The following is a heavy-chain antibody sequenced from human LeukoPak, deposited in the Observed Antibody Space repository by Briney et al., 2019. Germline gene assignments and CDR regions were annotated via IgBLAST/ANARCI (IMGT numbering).Heavy chain of an antibody. J-gene: IGHJ4*02. CDR2: ISGSGGST. Sequence: GGSLRLSCAASGFTFSSYAMSWVRQAPGKGLEWVSAISGSGGSTYYADSVKGRFTISRDNSKNTLYLQMNSLRAEDTAVYYCAKDHYDSSGYSPDYWGQGTLVTVSS. V-gene: IGHV3-23*01. D-gene: IGHD3-22*01. CDR3: AKDHYDSSGYSPDY. CDR1: GFTFSSYA.